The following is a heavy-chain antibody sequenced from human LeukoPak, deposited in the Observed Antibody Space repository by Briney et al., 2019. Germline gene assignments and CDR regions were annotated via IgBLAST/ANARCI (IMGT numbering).Heavy chain of an antibody. Sequence: TGGSLRLSCAVSGITLSNYGMSWVRQAPGKGLEWVAGISGSGGSTNHADSVKGRFSISRDNPKNTLYLQMNSLRAEDTAVYFCAKRGVVIRVILVGFHKEAYYFDSRGQGALVTVSS. CDR2: ISGSGGST. CDR3: AKRGVVIRVILVGFHKEAYYFDS. D-gene: IGHD3-22*01. CDR1: GITLSNYG. J-gene: IGHJ4*02. V-gene: IGHV3-23*01.